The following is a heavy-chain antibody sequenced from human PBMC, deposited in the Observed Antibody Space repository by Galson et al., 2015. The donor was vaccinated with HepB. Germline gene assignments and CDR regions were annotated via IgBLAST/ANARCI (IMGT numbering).Heavy chain of an antibody. V-gene: IGHV1-69*13. Sequence: SVKVSCKASGGTFSSYAISWVRQAPGQGLEWMGGIIPIFGTANYAQKFQGRVTITADESTSTAYMELSSLRSEDTAVYYCATTVGNIGTTEGYYYYGMDVWGQGTTVTVSS. CDR3: ATTVGNIGTTEGYYYYGMDV. D-gene: IGHD1-7*01. CDR1: GGTFSSYA. CDR2: IIPIFGTA. J-gene: IGHJ6*02.